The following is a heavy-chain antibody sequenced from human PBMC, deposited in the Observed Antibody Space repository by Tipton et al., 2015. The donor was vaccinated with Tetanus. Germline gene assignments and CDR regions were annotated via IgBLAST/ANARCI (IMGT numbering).Heavy chain of an antibody. D-gene: IGHD1-7*01. V-gene: IGHV5-51*01. CDR2: IYPGDSDT. CDR3: ARQAGTLHYYYGMDV. J-gene: IGHJ6*02. Sequence: VQLVQSGAEVKKPGESLKISCKGSGYSFTSYWIGWVRQMPGKGLEWMGIIYPGDSDTRYSPSFQGQVTISADKSISTAYLQWSSLRASDTAMYYCARQAGTLHYYYGMDVWGQGTTVTVSS. CDR1: GYSFTSYW.